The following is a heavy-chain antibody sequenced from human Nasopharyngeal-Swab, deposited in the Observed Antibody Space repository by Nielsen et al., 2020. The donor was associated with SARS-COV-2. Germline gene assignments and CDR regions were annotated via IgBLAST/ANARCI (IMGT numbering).Heavy chain of an antibody. J-gene: IGHJ4*02. Sequence: WIRQPPGKGLEWVSVIYSGGSSTYYADSVKGRFTISRDNSKNTLYLQMNSLRAEDTAVYYCAKAYYDFWSGYYPLGYWGQGTLVTVSS. CDR3: AKAYYDFWSGYYPLGY. CDR2: IYSGGSST. D-gene: IGHD3-3*01. V-gene: IGHV3-23*03.